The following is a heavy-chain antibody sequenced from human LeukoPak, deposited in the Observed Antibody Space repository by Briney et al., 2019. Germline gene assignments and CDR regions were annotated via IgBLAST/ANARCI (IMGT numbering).Heavy chain of an antibody. CDR1: GYTFTDYF. D-gene: IGHD6-19*01. Sequence: ASVKVSCKASGYTFTDYFIHWVRQAPGQGLEWMGRINPNSGGTNYAQKFQGRVTMTRDTSISTAYMELSRLRSDDTAVYYCARESLSARIAVAGGVLLYWGQGTLVTVSS. V-gene: IGHV1-2*06. CDR3: ARESLSARIAVAGGVLLY. CDR2: INPNSGGT. J-gene: IGHJ4*02.